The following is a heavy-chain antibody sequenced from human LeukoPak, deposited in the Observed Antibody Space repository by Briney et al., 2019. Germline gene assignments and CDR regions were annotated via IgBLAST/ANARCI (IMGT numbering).Heavy chain of an antibody. D-gene: IGHD3-22*01. J-gene: IGHJ4*02. CDR2: INPNSGGT. V-gene: IGHV1-2*06. Sequence: QXPGQGXXXMGRINPNSGGTNYAQKFQGRVTMTRDTSISTVYMELSRLRSDDTAVYYCARVGYYESSGYYEYWGQGTLVTVSS. CDR3: ARVGYYESSGYYEY.